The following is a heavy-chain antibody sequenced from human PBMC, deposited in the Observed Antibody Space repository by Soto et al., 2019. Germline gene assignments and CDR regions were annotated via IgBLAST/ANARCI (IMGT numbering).Heavy chain of an antibody. CDR3: ARGSPRVSTYYYDSSGYDY. CDR1: GGSISSYY. V-gene: IGHV4-59*08. D-gene: IGHD3-22*01. Sequence: SETLSLTCTVSGGSISSYYWSWIRQPPGKGLEWIGYIYYSGSTNYNPSPKSRVTISVDTSKNQFSLKLSSVTAADTAVYYCARGSPRVSTYYYDSSGYDYWGQGTLVTVSS. J-gene: IGHJ4*02. CDR2: IYYSGST.